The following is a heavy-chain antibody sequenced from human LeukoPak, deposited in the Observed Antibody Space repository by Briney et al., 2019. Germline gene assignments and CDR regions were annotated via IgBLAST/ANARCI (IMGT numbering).Heavy chain of an antibody. CDR3: ARETSGTYYNPLGYMDV. CDR1: GGSISIYY. V-gene: IGHV4-4*07. D-gene: IGHD3-10*01. CDR2: IFTSGIT. Sequence: SETLSLTCTVSGGSISIYYWNWIRQPAGKGLEWIGRIFTSGITNYNPSLKSRVAMSVDTSKNQFSLNLSSVIAADTAIYYCARETSGTYYNPLGYMDVWGKGTTVTVSS. J-gene: IGHJ6*03.